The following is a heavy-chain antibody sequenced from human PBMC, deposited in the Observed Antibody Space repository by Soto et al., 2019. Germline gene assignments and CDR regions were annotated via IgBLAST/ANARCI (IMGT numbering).Heavy chain of an antibody. V-gene: IGHV3-7*05. J-gene: IGHJ4*02. CDR3: VRDRYYDSGTYPYYLDY. CDR1: AVTFSGYW. D-gene: IGHD3-10*01. CDR2: IKQDGSEK. Sequence: GGSLRLSCAASAVTFSGYWMSWVRQAPGKGLEWVANIKQDGSEKYYVDSVKGRFTISRDNAKNSLFLQMNSLRAEDTAVYYCVRDRYYDSGTYPYYLDYWGQRTLVTVSS.